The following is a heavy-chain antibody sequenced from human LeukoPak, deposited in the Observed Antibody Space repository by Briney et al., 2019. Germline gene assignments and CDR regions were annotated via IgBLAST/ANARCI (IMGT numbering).Heavy chain of an antibody. CDR2: IIPIFGTA. Sequence: ASVKVSCKASGGTFSSYAISWVRQAPGHGLEWMGRIIPIFGTANYAQKFQGRVTITTDESTSTAYMELSSLRSEDTAVYYCVFGYSSGWYQDYFDYWGQGTLVTVSS. CDR3: VFGYSSGWYQDYFDY. V-gene: IGHV1-69*05. CDR1: GGTFSSYA. J-gene: IGHJ4*02. D-gene: IGHD6-19*01.